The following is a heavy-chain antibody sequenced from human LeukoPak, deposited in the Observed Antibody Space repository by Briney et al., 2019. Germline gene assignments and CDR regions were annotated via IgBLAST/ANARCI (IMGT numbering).Heavy chain of an antibody. Sequence: ASVKVSCKVSGYTFTGYYLHWLRQAPGQGLEWMGRINPSSGGTNYAQKFQGRVTMTRDTSINTAYMDLSSLRSDDTAVYYCARGPSGSDCWGQGTLVTVSS. V-gene: IGHV1-2*06. CDR1: GYTFTGYY. J-gene: IGHJ4*02. CDR3: ARGPSGSDC. D-gene: IGHD3-10*01. CDR2: INPSSGGT.